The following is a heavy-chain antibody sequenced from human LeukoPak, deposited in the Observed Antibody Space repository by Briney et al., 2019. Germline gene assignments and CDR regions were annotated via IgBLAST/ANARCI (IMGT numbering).Heavy chain of an antibody. CDR2: FYYSGGT. Sequence: SETLSLTCTVSGGSITSSSYYWGWIRQPPGKGLQWIGSFYYSGGTYYNPSLKSRVTIYVDTSKNQFSLKLSSVTAADTAVYYCARGRRDGYNLEYFDKWGQGTLVTVSS. CDR1: GGSITSSSYY. J-gene: IGHJ4*02. D-gene: IGHD5-24*01. V-gene: IGHV4-39*01. CDR3: ARGRRDGYNLEYFDK.